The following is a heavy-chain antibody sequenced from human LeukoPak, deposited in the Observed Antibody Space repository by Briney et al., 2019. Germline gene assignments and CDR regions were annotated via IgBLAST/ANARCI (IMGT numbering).Heavy chain of an antibody. CDR2: ISGSGGST. J-gene: IGHJ6*02. CDR3: AKVMEQRLYFYYYDMDV. V-gene: IGHV3-23*01. Sequence: LSGGSLRLSCAASGFTFSSYAMSWVRQAPGKGLEWVSAISGSGGSTYYADSVKGRFTISRDNSKNTLYLQMNSLRAEDTGVYYCAKVMEQRLYFYYYDMDVWGQGTMVIVSS. D-gene: IGHD1-26*01. CDR1: GFTFSSYA.